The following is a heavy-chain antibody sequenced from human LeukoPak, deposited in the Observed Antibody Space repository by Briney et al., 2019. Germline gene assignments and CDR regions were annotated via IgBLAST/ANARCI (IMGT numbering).Heavy chain of an antibody. Sequence: PGGSLRLSCAASGFTFSSYEMNWVRLAPGKGLEWVSYISSSGSNIYYADSVKGRFTISRGNAKNSLYLQMSNLRAEDTAVYYCARENDYGDRPFDYWGQGTLVTVSS. CDR3: ARENDYGDRPFDY. V-gene: IGHV3-48*03. D-gene: IGHD4-17*01. CDR2: ISSSGSNI. CDR1: GFTFSSYE. J-gene: IGHJ4*02.